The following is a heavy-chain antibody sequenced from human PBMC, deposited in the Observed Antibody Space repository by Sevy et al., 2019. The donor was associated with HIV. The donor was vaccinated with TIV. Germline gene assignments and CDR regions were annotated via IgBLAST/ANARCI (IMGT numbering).Heavy chain of an antibody. V-gene: IGHV3-7*01. CDR3: AKGNSGSFDY. CDR2: IKQDESEK. J-gene: IGHJ4*02. Sequence: GGSLRLSCAASGFSFSNYWMHWVRQAPGKGLEWVANIKQDESEKYYVASVKGRFTISRDNAKNSVYLEMNSLRPEDTVIYYCAKGNSGSFDYWGQGTLVTVSS. D-gene: IGHD3-22*01. CDR1: GFSFSNYW.